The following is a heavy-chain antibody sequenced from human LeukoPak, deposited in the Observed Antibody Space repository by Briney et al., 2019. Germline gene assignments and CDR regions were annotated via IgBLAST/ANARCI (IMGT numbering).Heavy chain of an antibody. V-gene: IGHV1-8*01. CDR2: MNPNSGNT. Sequence: ASVKVSCKASGYTFTSYDINWVRQATGQGLEWMGWMNPNSGNTGYAQKFQGRVTMTRNTSISTAYMELSSLRSEDTAVYYCARGRYYESSGSQSFDYWGQGTLVTVSS. CDR1: GYTFTSYD. D-gene: IGHD3-22*01. CDR3: ARGRYYESSGSQSFDY. J-gene: IGHJ4*02.